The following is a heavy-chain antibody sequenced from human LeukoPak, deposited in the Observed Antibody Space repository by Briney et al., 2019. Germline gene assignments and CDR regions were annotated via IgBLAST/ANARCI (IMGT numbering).Heavy chain of an antibody. CDR2: IYHSGST. CDR3: ARRPYSSGWFLDY. V-gene: IGHV4-4*02. Sequence: SGTLSLTCAVSGGSISSSNWWSWVRHPPGKGLEWIGEIYHSGSTNYNPSLKSRVTISVDKSKNQFSLKLSSVTAADTAVYYCARRPYSSGWFLDYWGQGTLVTVSS. CDR1: GGSISSSNW. D-gene: IGHD6-19*01. J-gene: IGHJ4*02.